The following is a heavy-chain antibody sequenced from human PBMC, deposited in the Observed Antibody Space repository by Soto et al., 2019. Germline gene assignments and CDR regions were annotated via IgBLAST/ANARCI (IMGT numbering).Heavy chain of an antibody. CDR3: ARSGYSYGPNPLLY. D-gene: IGHD5-18*01. CDR2: IYYSGST. CDR1: GGSISSGGYY. J-gene: IGHJ4*02. V-gene: IGHV4-31*03. Sequence: QVQLQESGPGLVKPSQTLSLTCTVSGGSISSGGYYWSWIRQHPGKGLEWIGYIYYSGSTYYNPSLKSRVTISVDRSKNQCSLKLSSVPAADTAVYYCARSGYSYGPNPLLYWGQGTLVTVSS.